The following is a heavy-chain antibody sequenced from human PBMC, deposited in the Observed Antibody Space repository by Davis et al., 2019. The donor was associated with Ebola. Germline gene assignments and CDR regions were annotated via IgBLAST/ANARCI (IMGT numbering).Heavy chain of an antibody. Sequence: GESLKISCAASGLTFSSYAMHWVRQAPGKGLEWVAVISYDGSNKYYADSVKGRFTIPRDNSKNTLYLQMNGLRAEDTAVYYCARDRVGATFMGAFVGWGQGTLVTVSS. CDR3: ARDRVGATFMGAFVG. CDR2: ISYDGSNK. V-gene: IGHV3-30*04. CDR1: GLTFSSYA. J-gene: IGHJ4*02. D-gene: IGHD1-26*01.